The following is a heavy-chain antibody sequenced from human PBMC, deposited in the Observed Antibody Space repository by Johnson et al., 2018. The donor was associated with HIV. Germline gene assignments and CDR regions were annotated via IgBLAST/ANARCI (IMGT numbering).Heavy chain of an antibody. CDR1: GFTFSSYG. D-gene: IGHD5-18*01. V-gene: IGHV3-30*02. CDR3: AKDSRYSYGPDAFDI. Sequence: QMQLVESGGGVVQPGGSLRLSCAASGFTFSSYGMHWVRQAPGKGLEWVAVIWYDGSNKYYADSVRGRFTISRDNSKNTLYLQMNSLRAEETAVYYCAKDSRYSYGPDAFDIWGQGTMVTVSS. CDR2: IWYDGSNK. J-gene: IGHJ3*02.